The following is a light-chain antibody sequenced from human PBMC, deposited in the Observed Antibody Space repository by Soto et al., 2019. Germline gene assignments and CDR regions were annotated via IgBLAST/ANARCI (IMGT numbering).Light chain of an antibody. CDR2: KAS. CDR1: QSISSW. J-gene: IGKJ1*01. V-gene: IGKV1-5*03. Sequence: DIPMTQSPSTLSASVGDRVTITCRASQSISSWLAWYQQKPGKAPKLLIYKASNLESGVPSRFSGSRSGTEFTLTISSLQPDDSATYYCQQYNNNWTFGQGTKVEIK. CDR3: QQYNNNWT.